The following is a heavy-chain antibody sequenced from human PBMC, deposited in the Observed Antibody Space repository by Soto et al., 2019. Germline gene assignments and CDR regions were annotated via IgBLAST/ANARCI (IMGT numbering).Heavy chain of an antibody. D-gene: IGHD6-19*01. CDR1: GFTFSSYG. J-gene: IGHJ4*02. Sequence: QVQLVEPGGGVVQPGRSLRLSCAASGFTFSSYGMHWVRQAPGKGLEWVAVIWYDGSNKYYSDSVKGRFTISRDNSKNTLYLQMNSLRAEDRAVYYCARDGLFPYSSGWFDYWGQGTLVTVSS. V-gene: IGHV3-33*01. CDR3: ARDGLFPYSSGWFDY. CDR2: IWYDGSNK.